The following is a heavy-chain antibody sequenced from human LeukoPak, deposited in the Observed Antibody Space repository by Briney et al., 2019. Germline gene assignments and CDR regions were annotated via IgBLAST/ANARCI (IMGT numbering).Heavy chain of an antibody. J-gene: IGHJ5*02. CDR3: ARGRYSSGWYKEKTWFDP. D-gene: IGHD6-19*01. CDR1: GGSISSGSYY. V-gene: IGHV4-61*02. Sequence: SQTLSLTCTVSGGSISSGSYYWSWFRQPAEKGLEWIGRIYTSGSTYYNPSLKSRVTISADTSKNQFSLNVSSVTAADTAVYYCARGRYSSGWYKEKTWFDPWGQGILVTVSS. CDR2: IYTSGST.